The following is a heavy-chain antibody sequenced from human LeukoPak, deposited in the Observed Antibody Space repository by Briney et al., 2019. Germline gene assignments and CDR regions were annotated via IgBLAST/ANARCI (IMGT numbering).Heavy chain of an antibody. Sequence: GGSLRLSCAASGFTFTSYSMNWVRQAPGKGLEWVSTISGGGGSTYYADSVKGRFTISRDNSKNTLYLQMNSLRAEDTAVYYCARDLLRFYYGSGSSPFDPWGQGTLVTVSS. CDR2: ISGGGGST. J-gene: IGHJ5*02. D-gene: IGHD3-10*01. CDR3: ARDLLRFYYGSGSSPFDP. CDR1: GFTFTSYS. V-gene: IGHV3-23*01.